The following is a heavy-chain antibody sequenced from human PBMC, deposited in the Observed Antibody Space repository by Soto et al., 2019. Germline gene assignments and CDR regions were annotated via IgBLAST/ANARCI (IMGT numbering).Heavy chain of an antibody. CDR2: INHSGST. Sequence: SETLSLTCAVYGGSFSGYYWSWIRQPPGKGLEWIGEINHSGSTNYNPSLKSRVTISVDTAKNKFSLKLSSVTAADTAVYYCARGRYSGSYFWYDYDGMDVWGQGTTVTVSS. CDR3: ARGRYSGSYFWYDYDGMDV. D-gene: IGHD1-26*01. J-gene: IGHJ6*02. V-gene: IGHV4-34*01. CDR1: GGSFSGYY.